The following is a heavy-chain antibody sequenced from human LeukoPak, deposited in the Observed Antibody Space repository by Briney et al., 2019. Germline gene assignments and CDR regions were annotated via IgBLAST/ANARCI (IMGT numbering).Heavy chain of an antibody. CDR1: GYTFTNYG. Sequence: ASVKVSCKASGYTFTNYGITWVRQAPGQGLEWMGWISAYNGNTNYAQKFQGRVTMTTDTSTSTAYMELRSLRSDDTAVYYCARVPGAYYYDSSTYNPPFFDYWGQGTLVTVSS. J-gene: IGHJ4*02. V-gene: IGHV1-18*04. D-gene: IGHD3-22*01. CDR2: ISAYNGNT. CDR3: ARVPGAYYYDSSTYNPPFFDY.